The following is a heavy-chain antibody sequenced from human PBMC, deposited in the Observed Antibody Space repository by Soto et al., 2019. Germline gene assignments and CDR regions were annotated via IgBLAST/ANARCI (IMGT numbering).Heavy chain of an antibody. V-gene: IGHV3-30-3*01. D-gene: IGHD3-22*01. J-gene: IGHJ4*02. CDR1: GFTFSSYA. CDR3: ARTYYYDSSGSWSY. Sequence: GGSLSLSCAASGFTFSSYAMHWVRQAPGKGLEWVAVISYDGSNRYYADSVKGRFTISRDNSKNTLYLQMNSLRAEDTAVYYCARTYYYDSSGSWSYWGQGTLVTVSS. CDR2: ISYDGSNR.